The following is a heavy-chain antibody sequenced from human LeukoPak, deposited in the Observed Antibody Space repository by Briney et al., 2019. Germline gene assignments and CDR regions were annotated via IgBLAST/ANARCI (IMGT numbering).Heavy chain of an antibody. D-gene: IGHD4-23*01. J-gene: IGHJ4*02. CDR2: IIPILGIA. CDR1: GGTFSSYT. CDR3: AREDYGGSYFDY. V-gene: IGHV1-69*04. Sequence: ASVKVSCKASGGTFSSYTISWVRQAPGQGLEWMGRIIPILGIANYAQKFQGRVTITADKSMSTAYMELSSLRSEDTAVYYCAREDYGGSYFDYWGQGTLVTVSS.